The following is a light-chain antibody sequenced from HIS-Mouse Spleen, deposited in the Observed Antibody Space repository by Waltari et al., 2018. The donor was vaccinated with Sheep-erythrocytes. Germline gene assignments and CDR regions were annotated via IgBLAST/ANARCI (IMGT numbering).Light chain of an antibody. CDR3: SSYAGSNNYV. CDR2: EVS. CDR1: SSDVGGYNY. Sequence: QSALTQPPSASGSPGQSVTISCTGTSSDVGGYNYVPWYQQHPGKPPKLRIYEVSKRPSGVPVRFSGSQSGNTASLTVSGLQAEDEADYYCSSYAGSNNYVFGTGTKVTVL. V-gene: IGLV2-8*01. J-gene: IGLJ1*01.